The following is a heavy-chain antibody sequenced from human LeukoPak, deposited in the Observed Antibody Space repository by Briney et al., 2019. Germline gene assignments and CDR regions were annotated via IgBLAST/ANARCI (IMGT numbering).Heavy chain of an antibody. V-gene: IGHV3-53*01. CDR1: GFTVSSNY. CDR3: ARDTYYYGSGSYYSPYYYYYGMDV. Sequence: GGSLRLSCAASGFTVSSNYMSWVRQAPGKGLEWVSVIYSGGSTFYADSVKGRFSISRDNSKNTLYLQMNSLRAEDTAVYYCARDTYYYGSGSYYSPYYYYYGMDVWGQGTTVTVSS. CDR2: IYSGGST. J-gene: IGHJ6*02. D-gene: IGHD3-10*01.